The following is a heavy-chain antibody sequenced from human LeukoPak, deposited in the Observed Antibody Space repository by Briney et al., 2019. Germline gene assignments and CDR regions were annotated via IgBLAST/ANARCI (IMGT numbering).Heavy chain of an antibody. V-gene: IGHV4-59*01. D-gene: IGHD1-26*01. CDR2: IYYSGST. CDR3: AREWESRFDP. CDR1: GGSISTYY. J-gene: IGHJ5*02. Sequence: SETLSLTCTVSGGSISTYYWSWIRQPPGKGLEWIGYIYYSGSTNYNPSLKSRVTISVDTSKNQFSLKLSSVTAADTAVYYCAREWESRFDPWGQGTLVTVSS.